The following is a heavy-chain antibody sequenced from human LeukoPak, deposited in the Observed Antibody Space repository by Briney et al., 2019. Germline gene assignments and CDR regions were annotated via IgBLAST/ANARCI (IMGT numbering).Heavy chain of an antibody. J-gene: IGHJ2*01. CDR3: AKNLLGSGAFSWFFYF. CDR1: AFTFSRDG. D-gene: IGHD6-19*01. V-gene: IGHV3-23*01. CDR2: ISASGGGT. Sequence: PGGSLRLSWALAAFTFSRDGIRWVRQAPGKGLEWVSSISASGGGTVYADSVKGRVTISRDNSKNTLYLQIHFLRAEDTAVYRCAKNLLGSGAFSWFFYFGRRGTLVTVSS.